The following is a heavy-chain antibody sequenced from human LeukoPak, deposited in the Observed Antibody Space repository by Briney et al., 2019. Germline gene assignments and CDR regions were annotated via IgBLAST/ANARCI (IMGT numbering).Heavy chain of an antibody. Sequence: GGSLRLSCATSGFTFSGYTMNWVRQSPGRGLEWISYIDSSSNTIYYADSVKGRFTISRDNAKNSLYLQMNSLRAEDTAVYYCASGGGGDYWGQGTLVTVSS. CDR3: ASGGGGDY. CDR1: GFTFSGYT. CDR2: IDSSSNTI. J-gene: IGHJ4*02. D-gene: IGHD3-16*01. V-gene: IGHV3-48*04.